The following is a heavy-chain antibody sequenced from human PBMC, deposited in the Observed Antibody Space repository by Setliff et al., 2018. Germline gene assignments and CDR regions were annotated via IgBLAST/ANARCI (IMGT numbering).Heavy chain of an antibody. CDR1: GGSISSSSYY. V-gene: IGHV4-39*01. CDR2: IYYSGST. CDR3: ARFSGSDWSYFDY. D-gene: IGHD6-19*01. J-gene: IGHJ4*02. Sequence: PSETLSLTCTVSGGSISSSSYYWGWIRQPPGKGLEWIGSIYYSGSTYYNPSLKSRVTISVDTSKNQFSLKLSSVTAADTAVYYCARFSGSDWSYFDYWGQGTLVTVSS.